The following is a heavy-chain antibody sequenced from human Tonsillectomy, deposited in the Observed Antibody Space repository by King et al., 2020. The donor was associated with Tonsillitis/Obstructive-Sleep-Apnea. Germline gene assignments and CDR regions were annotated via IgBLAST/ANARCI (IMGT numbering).Heavy chain of an antibody. CDR1: GFTFSSYA. J-gene: IGHJ4*02. CDR2: ISGSGGST. V-gene: IGHV3-23*04. CDR3: ELSTYDVWSGYRSRGNYFDC. Sequence: VQLVESGGGLVQPGGSLRLSCAASGFTFSSYAMSWVRQAPGKGLEWVSAISGSGGSTYYADSVKGRFTISRDNSKNTLYLQMNSLRAEDTAVYYCELSTYDVWSGYRSRGNYFDCWGQGTLVTVSS. D-gene: IGHD3-3*01.